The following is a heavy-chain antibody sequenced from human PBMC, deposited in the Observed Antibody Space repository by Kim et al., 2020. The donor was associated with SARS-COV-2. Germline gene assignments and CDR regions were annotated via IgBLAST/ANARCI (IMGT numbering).Heavy chain of an antibody. D-gene: IGHD2-2*01. V-gene: IGHV3-7*03. Sequence: SEKYYVDSVKGRFTISRDNAKNSLYLQMNSLRAEDTAVYYCAIRSSTSSLWGQGTLVTVSS. CDR3: AIRSSTSSL. CDR2: SEK. J-gene: IGHJ4*02.